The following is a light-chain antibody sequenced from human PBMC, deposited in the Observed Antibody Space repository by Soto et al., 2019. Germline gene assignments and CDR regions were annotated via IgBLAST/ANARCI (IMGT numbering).Light chain of an antibody. CDR2: EVS. Sequence: QSALTQPASVSGSPGQSITISCTGTSSDIGAYNYVSWYQQHPGKAPKLMIYEVSNRPSGVSNRFSGSKSGNTASLTISGLQAEDEADYYCSSYTSSSTSLVFGGGTKVTVL. CDR3: SSYTSSSTSLV. CDR1: SSDIGAYNY. J-gene: IGLJ3*02. V-gene: IGLV2-14*01.